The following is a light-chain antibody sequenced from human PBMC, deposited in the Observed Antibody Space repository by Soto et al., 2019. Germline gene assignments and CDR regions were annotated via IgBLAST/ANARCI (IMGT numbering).Light chain of an antibody. J-gene: IGLJ1*01. CDR1: SSDVGIYNY. V-gene: IGLV2-14*01. CDR2: QVT. CDR3: SSYTGSTNYV. Sequence: QSVLTQPASVSGSPGQSITISCTGTSSDVGIYNYVSWYQQHPGKAPKLMIYQVTNRPSGVSNRFSGSKSGNTASLTIFGLQAEDEADYYCSSYTGSTNYVFGTGTKVTVL.